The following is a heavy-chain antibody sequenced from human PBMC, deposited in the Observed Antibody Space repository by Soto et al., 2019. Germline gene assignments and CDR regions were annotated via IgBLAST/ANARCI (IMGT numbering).Heavy chain of an antibody. J-gene: IGHJ4*02. CDR2: IIPIFGTT. CDR1: ADSFSSYG. Sequence: QVQLVQSGAEVKEPGSAVKVSCKAPADSFSSYGISWVRQAPGQGLAWMGGIIPIFGTTNYAETFQGRVTITADESTNTAYMELSSLRSEYTALYYCARVFPDGWVEPGVVRGYLDTWGRGTLVTVSA. D-gene: IGHD3-3*01. CDR3: ARVFPDGWVEPGVVRGYLDT. V-gene: IGHV1-69*01.